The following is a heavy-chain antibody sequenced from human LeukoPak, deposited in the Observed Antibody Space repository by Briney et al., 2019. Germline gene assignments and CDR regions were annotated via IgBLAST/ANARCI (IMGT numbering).Heavy chain of an antibody. CDR1: GGSIGSSSYY. V-gene: IGHV4-39*01. D-gene: IGHD6-19*01. J-gene: IGHJ4*02. Sequence: PSETLSLTCTVSGGSIGSSSYYWGWIRQPPGKGLEWFGSIYYSGSTYYNPPLKSRVTIAVDTSKNQFSLKLSSVTAAETAVYYCARLRKWLADYWGQGTLVTVSS. CDR2: IYYSGST. CDR3: ARLRKWLADY.